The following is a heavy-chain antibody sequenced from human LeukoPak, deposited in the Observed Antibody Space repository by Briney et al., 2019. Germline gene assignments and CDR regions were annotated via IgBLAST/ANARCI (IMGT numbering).Heavy chain of an antibody. Sequence: GGSLRLSCAASGFTFSSYWMSWVRQAPGKGLEWVANIKQDGSEKYLVDSVKARFTIARDNAKNSLYLQMNSLRGEDTAVYYCARGRRVPAAMGNWFDPWGQGTLVTVSS. CDR1: GFTFSSYW. J-gene: IGHJ5*02. V-gene: IGHV3-7*01. CDR2: IKQDGSEK. D-gene: IGHD2-2*01. CDR3: ARGRRVPAAMGNWFDP.